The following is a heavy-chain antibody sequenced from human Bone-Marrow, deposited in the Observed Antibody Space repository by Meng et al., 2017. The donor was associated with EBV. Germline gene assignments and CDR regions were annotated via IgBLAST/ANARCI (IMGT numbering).Heavy chain of an antibody. V-gene: IGHV4-34*01. CDR2: IYHSGST. CDR3: ARIRVPAALDY. J-gene: IGHJ4*02. D-gene: IGHD2-2*01. CDR1: GGSFGGYY. Sequence: VELPQVVAGRLKPSETLSLTCAVVGGSFGGYYLSLIRQPPGKGLEWIGEIYHSGSTNYNPSLKSRVTISVDKSKNQFSLKLSSVTAADTAVYYCARIRVPAALDYWGQGTLVTVSS.